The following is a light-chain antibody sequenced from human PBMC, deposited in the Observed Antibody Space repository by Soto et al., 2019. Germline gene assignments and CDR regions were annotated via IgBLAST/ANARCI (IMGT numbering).Light chain of an antibody. Sequence: QSALTQPASVSGSPGQSITISCTGTSSDIGRYHLVSWYQQHPGKPPKLMIYEATKRPSGVSNRFSGSKSGNTASLTISGLQAEDEADYYCSLYASSNTFMFGGGTKLTVL. CDR2: EAT. J-gene: IGLJ3*02. CDR3: SLYASSNTFM. CDR1: SSDIGRYHL. V-gene: IGLV2-23*02.